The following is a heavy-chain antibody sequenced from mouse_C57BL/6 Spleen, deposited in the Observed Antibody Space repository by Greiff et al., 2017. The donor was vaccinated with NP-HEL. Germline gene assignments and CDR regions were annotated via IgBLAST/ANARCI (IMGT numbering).Heavy chain of an antibody. V-gene: IGHV3-6*01. D-gene: IGHD2-2*01. Sequence: DVQLQESGPGLVKPSQSLSLTCSVTGYSITSGYYWNWIRQFPGNKLEWMGYISYDGSNNYNPSLKNRISITRDTSKNQFFLKLNSVTTEDTATYYCARGLRPGWFAYWGQGTLVTVSA. J-gene: IGHJ3*01. CDR2: ISYDGSN. CDR1: GYSITSGYY. CDR3: ARGLRPGWFAY.